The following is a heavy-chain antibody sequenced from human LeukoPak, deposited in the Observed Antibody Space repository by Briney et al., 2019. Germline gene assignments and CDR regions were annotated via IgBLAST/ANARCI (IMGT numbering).Heavy chain of an antibody. CDR1: GFTFSNYG. CDR2: IWYDGSNK. CDR3: ATTASRGPQSAEYFQY. V-gene: IGHV3-33*01. Sequence: GGPLRLSCAASGFTFSNYGMHWVRQAPGKGLEWVAVIWYDGSNKYCSDSVKGRFTISRDNSKNTLYLQMNSLRAEDTAVYYCATTASRGPQSAEYFQYWGQGTLDTVSS. J-gene: IGHJ1*01.